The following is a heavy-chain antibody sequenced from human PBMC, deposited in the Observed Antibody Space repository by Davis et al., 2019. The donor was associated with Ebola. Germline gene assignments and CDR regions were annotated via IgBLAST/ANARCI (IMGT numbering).Heavy chain of an antibody. CDR3: VQGTTSCHV. D-gene: IGHD2-2*01. CDR1: GFTFSSYA. V-gene: IGHV3-30-3*01. Sequence: PGGSLRLSCAASGFTFSSYAMHWARQAPGKGLEWVAVISYDGNNKYYADSVKGRFTISRDNSNNMLYLQMNNLRVEDTALYYCVQGTTSCHVWGQGTLVTVSS. CDR2: ISYDGNNK. J-gene: IGHJ4*02.